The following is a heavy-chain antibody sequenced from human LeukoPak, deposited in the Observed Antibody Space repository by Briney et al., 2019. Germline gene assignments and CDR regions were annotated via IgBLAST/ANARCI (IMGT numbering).Heavy chain of an antibody. CDR1: GFTVSSDY. J-gene: IGHJ6*02. CDR3: ARDPGLPNGMSV. D-gene: IGHD3-10*01. CDR2: IYSGGET. Sequence: PGGSLRLSCAASGFTVSSDYMSWVRQAPGEGLEWVSVIYSGGETYYADSVKGRFTISRDNSKNTLYLQMNSLRPEDTAVYYCARDPGLPNGMSVWGQGTTVTVSS. V-gene: IGHV3-66*02.